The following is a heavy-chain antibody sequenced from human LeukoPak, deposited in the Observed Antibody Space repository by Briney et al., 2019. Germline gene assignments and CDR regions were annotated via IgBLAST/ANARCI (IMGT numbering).Heavy chain of an antibody. CDR2: FDPEDGET. CDR1: GYTLTELS. CDR3: ATVEQWLVRAFDI. D-gene: IGHD6-19*01. Sequence: EASVKVSCKVSGYTLTELSMHWVRQAPGKGLEWMGGFDPEDGETIYAQKFQGRVTMTEDTSTDTAYMELSSLRSEDTAVYYCATVEQWLVRAFDIWGQGTMVTVSS. J-gene: IGHJ3*02. V-gene: IGHV1-24*01.